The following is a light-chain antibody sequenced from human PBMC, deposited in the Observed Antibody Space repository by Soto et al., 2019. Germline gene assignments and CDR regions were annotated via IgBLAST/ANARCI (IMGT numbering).Light chain of an antibody. V-gene: IGKV3-20*01. CDR2: GAS. CDR1: QSVSSN. J-gene: IGKJ5*01. Sequence: EIVLTQSPATLSLSPGERATLSCRASQSVSSNLAWYQLKPGQAPRLLIYGASSRATDIPDRFSGSGSGTDFTLTISRLEPEDFGVYYCQQYGSSPITFGQGTRLEIK. CDR3: QQYGSSPIT.